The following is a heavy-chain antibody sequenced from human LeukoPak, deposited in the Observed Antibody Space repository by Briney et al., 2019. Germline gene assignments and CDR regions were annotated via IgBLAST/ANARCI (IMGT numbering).Heavy chain of an antibody. CDR2: ISGSGGST. Sequence: PGGSLRLSCAASGFTFSSYAMSWVRQAPGKGLEWVSAISGSGGSTYYADSEKGRFTISRDNSKNTLYLQMNSLRAEDTAVYYCAKAIQRYCSGGSCYVHYYYGMDVWGQGTTVTVSS. D-gene: IGHD2-15*01. CDR3: AKAIQRYCSGGSCYVHYYYGMDV. J-gene: IGHJ6*02. CDR1: GFTFSSYA. V-gene: IGHV3-23*01.